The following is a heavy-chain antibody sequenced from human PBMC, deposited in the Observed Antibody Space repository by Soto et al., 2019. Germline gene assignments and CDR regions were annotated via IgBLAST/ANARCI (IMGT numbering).Heavy chain of an antibody. CDR2: LYYSDST. CDR1: GGSISSHY. CDR3: ARGRDDVNGWYLDF. V-gene: IGHV4-59*11. D-gene: IGHD2-15*01. J-gene: IGHJ2*01. Sequence: QVQLQESGPGLVKPSETLSLTCTVSGGSISSHYWSWIRQSPGKGLEWIGYLYYSDSTNYNPSLESRVTISPDTSKNQFSLRLRSVTAADTAVYYCARGRDDVNGWYLDFWGRGTLVTVSS.